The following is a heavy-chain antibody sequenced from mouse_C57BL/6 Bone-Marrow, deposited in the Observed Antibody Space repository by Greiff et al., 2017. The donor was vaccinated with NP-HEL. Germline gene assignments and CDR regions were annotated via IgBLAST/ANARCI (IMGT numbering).Heavy chain of an antibody. V-gene: IGHV1-85*01. CDR2: IYPRDGST. CDR3: ARAGNYYGNYGWFAY. D-gene: IGHD2-1*01. CDR1: GYTFTSYD. Sequence: VHLVESGPELVKPGASVKLSCKASGYTFTSYDINWVKQRPGQGLEWIGWIYPRDGSTKYNEKFKGKATLTVDTSSSTAYMELHSLTSEDSAVYFCARAGNYYGNYGWFAYWGQGTLVTVSA. J-gene: IGHJ3*01.